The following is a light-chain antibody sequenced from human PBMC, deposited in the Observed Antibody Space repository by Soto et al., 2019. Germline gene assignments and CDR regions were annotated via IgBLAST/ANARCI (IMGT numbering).Light chain of an antibody. CDR2: DAS. CDR3: QQYGSSPQT. V-gene: IGKV3-20*01. CDR1: QSVSSGY. J-gene: IGKJ1*01. Sequence: EIVLTQSPGTLSLSPGERATLSCRASQSVSSGYLAWYQQKPGQPPSLLIYDASSRATGIPDNFSGSGSGTDFTLTISRLEPEDFEVYYCQQYGSSPQTFGQGTKVEIK.